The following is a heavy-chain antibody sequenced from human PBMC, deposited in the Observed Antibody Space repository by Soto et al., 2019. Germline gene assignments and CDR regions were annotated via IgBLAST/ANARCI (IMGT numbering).Heavy chain of an antibody. V-gene: IGHV3-43*01. CDR1: GFTLSRYT. J-gene: IGHJ3*01. D-gene: IGHD3-22*01. CDR2: NSWDGGTS. Sequence: GGSLRLSCAASGFTLSRYTMHWVRQAPGKGLEWVALNSWDGGTSAYADSVKGRFTVSRDNAKNSLYLQMNSLRAEDTAVYYCARDQLYYNDISGRPLNAFDVWGQGTMVTVSS. CDR3: ARDQLYYNDISGRPLNAFDV.